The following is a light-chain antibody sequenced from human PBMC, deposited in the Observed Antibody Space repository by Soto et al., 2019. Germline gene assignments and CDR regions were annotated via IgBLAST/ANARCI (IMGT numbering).Light chain of an antibody. J-gene: IGKJ1*01. CDR3: QQYNDWPPT. Sequence: EFVMTQPPATLSVSPGDTATLSCGASQRVSGSFAWYQQNPGQPPRLLMYGASTRATGVPARFSGSGSGTEFTLTISRLQSEDFAVYYCQQYNDWPPTFGQGTKVDI. V-gene: IGKV3-15*01. CDR1: QRVSGS. CDR2: GAS.